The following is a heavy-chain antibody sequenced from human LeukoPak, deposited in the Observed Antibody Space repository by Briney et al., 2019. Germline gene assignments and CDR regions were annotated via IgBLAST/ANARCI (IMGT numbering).Heavy chain of an antibody. D-gene: IGHD3-10*01. CDR2: INHSGST. V-gene: IGHV4-34*01. J-gene: IGHJ6*03. CDR1: GGSFSGYY. CDR3: ARRSITMVRGSKTSYYYYYMDV. Sequence: SETLSLTCAVYGGSFSGYYWSWIRQPPGKGLEWIGEINHSGSTNYNPSLKSRVTISVDTSKNQFSLKLSSVTAADTAVYYCARRSITMVRGSKTSYYYYYMDVWGKGTTVTISS.